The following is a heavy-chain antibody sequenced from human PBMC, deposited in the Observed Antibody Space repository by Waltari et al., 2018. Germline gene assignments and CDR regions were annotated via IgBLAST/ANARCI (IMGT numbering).Heavy chain of an antibody. CDR2: ISYDGSNK. Sequence: QVQLVESGGGVVQPGRSLRLSCAASGSTFSSYPSHWVPQAPGKGLEWVAVISYDGSNKYYADSVKGRFTISRDNSKNTLYLQMNSLRAEDTAVYYCARDFYGDYVPGPNWGQGTLVTVSS. CDR3: ARDFYGDYVPGPN. J-gene: IGHJ4*02. V-gene: IGHV3-30*04. D-gene: IGHD4-17*01. CDR1: GSTFSSYP.